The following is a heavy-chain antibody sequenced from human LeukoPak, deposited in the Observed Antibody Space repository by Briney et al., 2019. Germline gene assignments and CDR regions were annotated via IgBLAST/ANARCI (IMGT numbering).Heavy chain of an antibody. Sequence: GGSLRLSCAASGFTVSSNYMSWVRQAPGKGLEWVSVIYSGGSTYYADSVKGRFTISRDNSKNTLYLQMNSLRAEDTAVYYCARESGGYSYGYGFFDYWGQGTLVTVSS. J-gene: IGHJ4*02. CDR3: ARESGGYSYGYGFFDY. CDR1: GFTVSSNY. V-gene: IGHV3-66*01. CDR2: IYSGGST. D-gene: IGHD5-18*01.